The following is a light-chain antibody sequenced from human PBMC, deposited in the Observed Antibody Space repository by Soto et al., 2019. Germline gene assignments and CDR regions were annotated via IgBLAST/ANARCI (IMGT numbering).Light chain of an antibody. CDR3: QQYGSSPWT. V-gene: IGKV3-20*01. J-gene: IGKJ1*01. CDR2: AAS. CDR1: QSVRSNH. Sequence: ENVLTQSPGTLSLSPGERATLSCRASQSVRSNHLAWYQQKSGQSPRLLIYAASTRATGIPDTFSGSGSGTDFTLTISRLDPEDFAVYYCQQYGSSPWTFGQGTKVEIK.